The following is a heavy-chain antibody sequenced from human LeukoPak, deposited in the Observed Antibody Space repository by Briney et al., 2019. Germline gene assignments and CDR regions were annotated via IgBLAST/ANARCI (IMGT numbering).Heavy chain of an antibody. V-gene: IGHV4-30-4*01. J-gene: IGHJ5*02. CDR1: GGSISSGDYC. D-gene: IGHD2-2*02. CDR2: IYYSGST. Sequence: SETLSLTCTVSGGSISSGDYCWSWIRQPPGKGLEWIGYIYYSGSTYYNPSLKSRVTISVDTSKNQFSLKLSSVTAADTAVYYCARLNAYCSSTSCYTGTIDPWGQGTLVTVSS. CDR3: ARLNAYCSSTSCYTGTIDP.